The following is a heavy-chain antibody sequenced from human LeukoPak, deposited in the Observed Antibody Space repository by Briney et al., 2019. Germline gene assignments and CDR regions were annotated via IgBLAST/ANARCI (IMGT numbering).Heavy chain of an antibody. CDR1: GYTFTSYY. D-gene: IGHD3-10*01. V-gene: IGHV1-46*01. J-gene: IGHJ4*02. Sequence: ASVKVSCKASGYTFTSYYMHWVRQAPGQGLEWMGIINPSGGSTSYAQKFQGRVTMTRDTSTSTVYMELSGLRSEDTAVYYCARDQPGVEMVRGAKRLDYWGQGTLVTVSS. CDR3: ARDQPGVEMVRGAKRLDY. CDR2: INPSGGST.